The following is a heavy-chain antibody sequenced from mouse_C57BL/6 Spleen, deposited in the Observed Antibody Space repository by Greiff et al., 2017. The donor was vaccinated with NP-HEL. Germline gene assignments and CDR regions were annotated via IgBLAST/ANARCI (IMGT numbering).Heavy chain of an antibody. Sequence: VQLQQSGPELVKPGASVKISCKASGYAFSSSWVNWVKQRPGKGLEWIGRIYPGDGDTNYNGKFKGKATLTADKSSSTAYMQLSSLTSEDSAVYFCAREDYDGVDYWGQGTTLTVSS. D-gene: IGHD2-4*01. CDR3: AREDYDGVDY. V-gene: IGHV1-82*01. J-gene: IGHJ2*01. CDR1: GYAFSSSW. CDR2: IYPGDGDT.